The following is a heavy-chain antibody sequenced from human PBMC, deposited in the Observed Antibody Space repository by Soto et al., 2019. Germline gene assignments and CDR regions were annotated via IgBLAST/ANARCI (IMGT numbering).Heavy chain of an antibody. D-gene: IGHD6-13*01. CDR1: GFTFSSYG. V-gene: IGHV3-33*06. CDR3: AKYGPSAAAGRYYYYGMDV. CDR2: IWYDGSSK. Sequence: GGSLRLSCAASGFTFSSYGMHWVRQAPGKGLEWVAVIWYDGSSKYYADSVKGRFTISRDNSKNTLYLQMNSLRAEDTAVYYCAKYGPSAAAGRYYYYGMDVWGQGTTVTVSS. J-gene: IGHJ6*02.